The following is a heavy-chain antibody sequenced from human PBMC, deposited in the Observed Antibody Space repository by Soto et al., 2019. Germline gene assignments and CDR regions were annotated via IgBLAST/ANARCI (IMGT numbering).Heavy chain of an antibody. J-gene: IGHJ4*02. CDR1: GGTFSSYT. CDR3: ARPYYYDSSGYLYYFDY. Sequence: VASVKVSCKASGGTFSSYTISWVRQAPGQGLEWMGRINPSGGSTSYAQKFQGRVTMTRDTSTSTVYMELSSLRSEDTAVYYCARPYYYDSSGYLYYFDYWGQGTLVTVSS. V-gene: IGHV1-46*03. CDR2: INPSGGST. D-gene: IGHD3-22*01.